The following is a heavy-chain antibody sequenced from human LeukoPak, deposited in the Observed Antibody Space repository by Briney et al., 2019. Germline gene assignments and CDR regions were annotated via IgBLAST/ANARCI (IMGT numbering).Heavy chain of an antibody. D-gene: IGHD3-10*01. Sequence: ASVKVSCKASGYTFTSYGISWVRQAPGQRLEWMGWINAGGGSTKYSQKFQGRVTITRDTSASTAYMELSSLISEDTAVYYCTRGSGSYPFDYWGQGTLVTVSS. CDR3: TRGSGSYPFDY. J-gene: IGHJ4*02. V-gene: IGHV1-3*01. CDR1: GYTFTSYG. CDR2: INAGGGST.